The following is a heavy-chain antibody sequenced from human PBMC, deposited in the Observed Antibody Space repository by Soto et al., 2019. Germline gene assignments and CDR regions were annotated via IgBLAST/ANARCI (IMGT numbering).Heavy chain of an antibody. J-gene: IGHJ6*04. CDR2: INAYNGNT. CDR3: ARVAPGIGLDYGMDV. Sequence: ASGKVSCEASGYSFTGYGISWVRQAPGQGLEWMGWINAYNGNTNYAQKLQSRVTMTTDTSTSTAYMELRSLRSDDTAVYYCARVAPGIGLDYGMDVWGEGKTVTVYS. D-gene: IGHD3-3*02. V-gene: IGHV1-18*01. CDR1: GYSFTGYG.